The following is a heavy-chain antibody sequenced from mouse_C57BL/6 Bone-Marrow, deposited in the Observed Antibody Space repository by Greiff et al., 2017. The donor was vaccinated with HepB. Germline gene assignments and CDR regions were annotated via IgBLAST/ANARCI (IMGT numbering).Heavy chain of an antibody. CDR3: TLYGNYEGWYFDV. D-gene: IGHD2-1*01. V-gene: IGHV14-4*01. CDR2: IAPETGDT. J-gene: IGHJ1*03. CDR1: GFNIKDDY. Sequence: EVQLQQSGAELVRPGASVKLSCTASGFNIKDDYMHWVKQRPEQGLEWIGWIAPETGDTEYASKFQGKATITADTSSNTAYLQLSSLTSEDTAVYYCTLYGNYEGWYFDVWGTGTTVTVSS.